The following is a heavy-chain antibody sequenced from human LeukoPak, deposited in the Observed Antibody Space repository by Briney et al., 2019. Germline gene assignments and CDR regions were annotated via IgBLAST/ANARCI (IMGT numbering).Heavy chain of an antibody. D-gene: IGHD3-9*01. CDR3: ARVDYDILTGYDHYGMDV. Sequence: ASVKVSCKASGYTFTSYYMHWVRQAPGQGLEWMGIINPSGGSTSYAQKLQGRVTMTTDTSTSTAYMELRSLRSDDTAVYYCARVDYDILTGYDHYGMDVWGQGTTVTVSS. V-gene: IGHV1-46*01. CDR1: GYTFTSYY. J-gene: IGHJ6*02. CDR2: INPSGGST.